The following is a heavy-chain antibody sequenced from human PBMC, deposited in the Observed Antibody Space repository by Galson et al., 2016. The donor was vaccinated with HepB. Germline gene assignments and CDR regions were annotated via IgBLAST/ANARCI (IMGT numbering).Heavy chain of an antibody. CDR1: GFTFTSYW. V-gene: IGHV3-7*03. D-gene: IGHD3-16*01. J-gene: IGHJ4*02. CDR3: ATLGHGTHDY. Sequence: SLRLSCAASGFTFTSYWMNWVRQTPGKGLELVANTDQGGNNKYYVDSVQGRSTISRDNGKNSVVLQMNSLRVEDTAIYYCATLGHGTHDYWGQGTLVTVSS. CDR2: TDQGGNNK.